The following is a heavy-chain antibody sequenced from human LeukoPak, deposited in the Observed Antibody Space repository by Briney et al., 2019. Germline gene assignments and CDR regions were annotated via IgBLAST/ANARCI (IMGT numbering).Heavy chain of an antibody. CDR2: ISSRSRTT. D-gene: IGHD4-17*01. J-gene: IGHJ4*02. Sequence: LSLTCAVYGGSFSGYYWSWIRQAPGKGLAWIAYISSRSRTTHYADSVKGRFTISRDNAKSSLFLQMDSLRAEDTAVYYCARGEMTTVKFFDYWGQGTLVTVSS. CDR3: ARGEMTTVKFFDY. V-gene: IGHV3-11*01. CDR1: GGSFSGYY.